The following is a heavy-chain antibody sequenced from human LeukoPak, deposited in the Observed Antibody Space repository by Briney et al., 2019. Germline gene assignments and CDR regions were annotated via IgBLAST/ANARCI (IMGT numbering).Heavy chain of an antibody. Sequence: GGSLRLSCAASGFTFSSYAMSWVRQAPGKGLEWVSAISGSGGSTYYADSVEGRFTISRDNSKNTLYLQMNSLRAEDTAVYYCAKGYYYGSGSYNWFDPWGQGTLVTVSS. D-gene: IGHD3-10*01. J-gene: IGHJ5*02. V-gene: IGHV3-23*01. CDR2: ISGSGGST. CDR1: GFTFSSYA. CDR3: AKGYYYGSGSYNWFDP.